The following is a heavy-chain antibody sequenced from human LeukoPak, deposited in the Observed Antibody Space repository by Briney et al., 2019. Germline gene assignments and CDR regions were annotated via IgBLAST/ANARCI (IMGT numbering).Heavy chain of an antibody. D-gene: IGHD6-13*01. J-gene: IGHJ4*02. CDR3: ARHRYSSRWQIDY. CDR1: GFTFSSYA. V-gene: IGHV3-30*04. CDR2: ISYDGSNK. Sequence: GGSLRLSCAASGFTFSSYAMHGVGQAPGKGLEGVAVISYDGSNKYYADSVKGRFTISRDNSKNTLYLQMNSLRAEDTAVYYCARHRYSSRWQIDYWGQGTLVTVSS.